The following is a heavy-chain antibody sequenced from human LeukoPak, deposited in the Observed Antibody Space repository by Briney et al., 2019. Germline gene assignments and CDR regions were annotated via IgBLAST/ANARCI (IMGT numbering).Heavy chain of an antibody. J-gene: IGHJ4*02. CDR1: GFTFSSYA. CDR3: AKHTDTAMVTGVSYFDY. V-gene: IGHV3-23*01. Sequence: GGSLRLSCAASGFTFSSYAMSWVRQAPGKGLEWVSAISGCGGSTYYADSVKGRFTISRDNSKNTLYLQMNSLRAEDTAVYYCAKHTDTAMVTGVSYFDYWGQGTLVTVSS. D-gene: IGHD5-18*01. CDR2: ISGCGGST.